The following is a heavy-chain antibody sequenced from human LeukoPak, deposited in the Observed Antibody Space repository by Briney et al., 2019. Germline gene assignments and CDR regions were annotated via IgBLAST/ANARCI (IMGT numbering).Heavy chain of an antibody. CDR2: IYTSGST. D-gene: IGHD6-13*01. CDR3: ARHHTDSSSWYYYYYYMDV. CDR1: GGSISSYY. J-gene: IGHJ6*03. Sequence: SETLSLTCTVSGGSISSYYWSWIRQPPGKGLEWIGYIYTSGSTNYNPSLKSRVTISVDTSKNQFSLKLSSVTAADTAVYYCARHHTDSSSWYYYYYYMDVWGKGTTVTVSS. V-gene: IGHV4-4*09.